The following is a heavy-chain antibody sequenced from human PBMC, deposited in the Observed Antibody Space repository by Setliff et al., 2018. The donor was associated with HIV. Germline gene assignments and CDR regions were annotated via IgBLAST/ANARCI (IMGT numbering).Heavy chain of an antibody. Sequence: GESLKISCKGSGYRFTSYWIDWVRQTPGKGLEWMGIIYPGDSDTRYSPSFQGQVTISADKSISTAYLQWSSLKASDTAMYYCARLSVVTATRIYYFDYWGQGTLVTVSS. CDR3: ARLSVVTATRIYYFDY. J-gene: IGHJ4*02. V-gene: IGHV5-51*01. CDR2: IYPGDSDT. D-gene: IGHD2-21*02. CDR1: GYRFTSYW.